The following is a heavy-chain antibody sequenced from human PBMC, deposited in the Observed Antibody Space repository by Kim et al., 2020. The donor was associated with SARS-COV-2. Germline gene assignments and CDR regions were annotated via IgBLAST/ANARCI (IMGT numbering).Heavy chain of an antibody. J-gene: IGHJ4*02. CDR2: INHSGST. Sequence: SETLSLTCAVYGGSFSGYYWSWIRQPPGKGLEWIGEINHSGSTNYNPSLKSRVTISVDTSKNQFSLKLSSVTAADTAVYYCARARGGVRRTTVTNFDYWGQGTLVTVSS. V-gene: IGHV4-34*01. CDR1: GGSFSGYY. D-gene: IGHD4-17*01. CDR3: ARARGGVRRTTVTNFDY.